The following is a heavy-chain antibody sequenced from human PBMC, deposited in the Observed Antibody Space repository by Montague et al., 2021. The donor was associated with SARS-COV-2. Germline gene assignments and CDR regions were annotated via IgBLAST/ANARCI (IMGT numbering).Heavy chain of an antibody. CDR1: GGSVSSGGYY. CDR3: ARVSLAAADTRSDY. D-gene: IGHD6-13*01. Sequence: SETLSLTCTVSGGSVSSGGYYWSWIRQPPGKGLEWIGYMYYSGSTYYNPSLKSRVTISLDTSKNQFSLKLTSVTAADTAVYYCARVSLAAADTRSDYWGQGTLVTVSS. J-gene: IGHJ4*02. CDR2: MYYSGST. V-gene: IGHV4-61*08.